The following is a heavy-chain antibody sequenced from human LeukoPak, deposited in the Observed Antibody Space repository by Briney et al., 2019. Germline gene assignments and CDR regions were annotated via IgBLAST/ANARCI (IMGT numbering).Heavy chain of an antibody. CDR2: INQDGSEK. V-gene: IGHV3-7*03. D-gene: IGHD3-10*01. Sequence: PGGSLRLSCAASGFTFSSYEMNWVRQAPGKGLEWVANINQDGSEKYYVDSVKGRFTISRDNARNSLHLQMNSLRDEDTAFYFCAREGLGSMLRGVMVYWGQGALVTVSS. J-gene: IGHJ4*02. CDR1: GFTFSSYE. CDR3: AREGLGSMLRGVMVY.